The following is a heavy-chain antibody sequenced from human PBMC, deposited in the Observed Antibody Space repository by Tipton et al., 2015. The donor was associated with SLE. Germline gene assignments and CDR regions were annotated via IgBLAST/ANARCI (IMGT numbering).Heavy chain of an antibody. D-gene: IGHD3-10*02. J-gene: IGHJ4*02. V-gene: IGHV4-38-2*02. CDR2: IYHSGST. CDR1: GYSISSGYY. CDR3: ARRMVFGGDYFDY. Sequence: LRLSCTVSGYSISSGYYWGWIRQPPRKGLEWIGSIYHSGSTYYNPSLKSRITISVDTSKKQFSLKVSSVTAADTAVYYCARRMVFGGDYFDYWGQGTLVTVSS.